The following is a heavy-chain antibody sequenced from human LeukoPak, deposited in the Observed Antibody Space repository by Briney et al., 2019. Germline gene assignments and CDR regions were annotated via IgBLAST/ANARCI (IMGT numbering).Heavy chain of an antibody. CDR3: AELGITMIGGV. V-gene: IGHV3-23*01. CDR1: GFTFSSYG. D-gene: IGHD3-10*02. Sequence: GGTLRLSCAASGFTFSSYGMSWVRQAPGKGLEWVSAISGSGGSTYYADSVKGRFTISGDNSKNTLYLQMNSLRAEDTAVYYCAELGITMIGGVWGKGTTVTISS. J-gene: IGHJ6*04. CDR2: ISGSGGST.